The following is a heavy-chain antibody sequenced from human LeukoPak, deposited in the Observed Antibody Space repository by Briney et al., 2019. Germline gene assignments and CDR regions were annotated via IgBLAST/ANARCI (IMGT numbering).Heavy chain of an antibody. D-gene: IGHD2-21*02. V-gene: IGHV1-8*01. CDR2: MNPNSGNT. CDR1: GYTFTSYD. J-gene: IGHJ6*03. CDR3: ARAGVTAILSPWYYYYYMDV. Sequence: ASVKVSCKASGYTFTSYDINWVRQATGQGLEWMGWMNPNSGNTGYAQKFQGRVTMTRNTSISTAYMELSSLRSEDTAVYYCARAGVTAILSPWYYYYYMDVWGKGTTVTISS.